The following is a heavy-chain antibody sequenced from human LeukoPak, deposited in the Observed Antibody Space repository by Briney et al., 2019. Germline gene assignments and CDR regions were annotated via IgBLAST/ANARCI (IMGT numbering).Heavy chain of an antibody. Sequence: SETLSFTCTVSGGSISSDLYYWGWIRQPPGKGLEWIGSIYYSGSTNNNPSLTSRVTISVDTSKSQFSLKLSSVTAADTAVYYCARSPDTIFGVVILPDYWGQGTLVTVSS. CDR1: GGSISSDLYY. J-gene: IGHJ4*02. CDR2: IYYSGST. D-gene: IGHD3-3*01. CDR3: ARSPDTIFGVVILPDY. V-gene: IGHV4-39*07.